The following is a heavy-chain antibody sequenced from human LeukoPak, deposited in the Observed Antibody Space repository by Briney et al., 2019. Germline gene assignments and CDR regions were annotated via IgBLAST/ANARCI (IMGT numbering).Heavy chain of an antibody. D-gene: IGHD5-24*01. CDR3: AKDTGWLQLLYYFDY. Sequence: GGSLRLSCAASGFTFSSYAMSWVRQAPGKGLEWVSAISGSGGSTYYADSVKGRFTISRDNSKNTLYLQMNSLRAEDTAVYCCAKDTGWLQLLYYFDYWGQGTLVTVSS. V-gene: IGHV3-23*01. J-gene: IGHJ4*02. CDR1: GFTFSSYA. CDR2: ISGSGGST.